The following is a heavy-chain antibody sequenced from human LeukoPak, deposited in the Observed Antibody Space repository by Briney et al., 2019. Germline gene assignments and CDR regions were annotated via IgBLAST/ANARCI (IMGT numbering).Heavy chain of an antibody. J-gene: IGHJ4*02. Sequence: GGSLRLSCAASGSTFSSYGMHWVRQAPGKGLEWVAVIWYDGSNKYYADSVKGRFTISRDNSKNTLYLQMNSLRAEDTAVYYCARSGTRDTFFDYWGQGTLVTVSS. CDR2: IWYDGSNK. CDR3: ARSGTRDTFFDY. V-gene: IGHV3-33*01. CDR1: GSTFSSYG. D-gene: IGHD1-26*01.